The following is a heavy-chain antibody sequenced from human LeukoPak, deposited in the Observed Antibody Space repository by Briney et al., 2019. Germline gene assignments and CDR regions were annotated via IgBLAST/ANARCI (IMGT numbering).Heavy chain of an antibody. J-gene: IGHJ4*02. Sequence: SETLSLTCAVYGGSFSGYYWSWIRQPPGKGLEWIGEINHSGSTNYNPSLKSRVTISVDTSKNQFSLKLSSVTAADTAVYYCARAKGFDYWDQGTLVTVSS. CDR2: INHSGST. CDR1: GGSFSGYY. V-gene: IGHV4-34*01. CDR3: ARAKGFDY.